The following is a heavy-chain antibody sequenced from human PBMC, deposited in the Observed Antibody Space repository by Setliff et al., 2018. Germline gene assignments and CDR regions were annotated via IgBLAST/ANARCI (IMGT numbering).Heavy chain of an antibody. J-gene: IGHJ3*02. CDR2: ISGGGSRT. Sequence: HPGGSLRLSCAASGFTFSSYAMTWVRQAPGKGLEWVSGISGGGSRTYYADSVKGRVTISRDNSKNTLYLQMSSLRAEDTAIYYCARDTSGRDALDIWGQGTMVTVSS. CDR1: GFTFSSYA. CDR3: ARDTSGRDALDI. D-gene: IGHD3-10*01. V-gene: IGHV3-23*01.